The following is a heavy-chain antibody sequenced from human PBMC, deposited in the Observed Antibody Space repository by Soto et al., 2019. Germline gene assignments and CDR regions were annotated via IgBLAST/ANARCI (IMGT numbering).Heavy chain of an antibody. J-gene: IGHJ6*02. CDR3: ARDREAGYSFYYGMDV. Sequence: PSETLSLTCSVSGADINTYSWTWIRQPAGKGLEWIGRIYTSASINYNPSFRGRVTLSVDTSTNQVSLKLASVTAADTAVYYCARDREAGYSFYYGMDVWGQGTTVTVSS. V-gene: IGHV4-4*07. CDR1: GADINTYS. D-gene: IGHD5-18*01. CDR2: IYTSASI.